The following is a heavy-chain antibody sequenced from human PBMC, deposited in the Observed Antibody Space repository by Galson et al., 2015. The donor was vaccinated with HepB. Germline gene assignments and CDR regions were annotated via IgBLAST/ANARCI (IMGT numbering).Heavy chain of an antibody. CDR3: TKSGLSGPIPAAVDY. Sequence: SLRLSCAPSGFIFSSHAMSWVRQAPGRGLEWVSVISDSGCVTYYADSVRGRFTISRDNSKNTLYLQMNSLRAEDTAVYYCTKSGLSGPIPAAVDYWGQGTLVTVSS. V-gene: IGHV3-23*01. CDR2: ISDSGCVT. D-gene: IGHD2-2*01. CDR1: GFIFSSHA. J-gene: IGHJ4*02.